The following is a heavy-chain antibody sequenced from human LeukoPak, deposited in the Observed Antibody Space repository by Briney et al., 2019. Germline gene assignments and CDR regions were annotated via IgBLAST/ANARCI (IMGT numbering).Heavy chain of an antibody. J-gene: IGHJ3*02. CDR3: ASLGGDCYNSHAFDI. CDR1: GYTFTSYG. V-gene: IGHV1-18*01. Sequence: ASVKVSCKASGYTFTSYGISWVRQAPGQGLEWMGWISAYNGNTNYAQKLQGRVTMTTDTSTSTAYMELRSLRSDDTAVYYCASLGGDCYNSHAFDIWGQGTMVTVSS. D-gene: IGHD2-21*01. CDR2: ISAYNGNT.